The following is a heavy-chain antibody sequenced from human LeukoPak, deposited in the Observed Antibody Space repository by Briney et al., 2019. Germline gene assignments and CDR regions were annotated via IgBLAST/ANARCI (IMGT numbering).Heavy chain of an antibody. V-gene: IGHV4-39*07. Sequence: SETLSLTCTVSGGSISSSSYYWGWIRQPPGKGLEWIGSIYYSGSTYYNPSLKSRVTISVDTSKNQFSLKLSSVTAADTAVYYCARSGYSSGWYDYWGQGTLVTVSS. CDR2: IYYSGST. J-gene: IGHJ4*02. D-gene: IGHD6-19*01. CDR3: ARSGYSSGWYDY. CDR1: GGSISSSSYY.